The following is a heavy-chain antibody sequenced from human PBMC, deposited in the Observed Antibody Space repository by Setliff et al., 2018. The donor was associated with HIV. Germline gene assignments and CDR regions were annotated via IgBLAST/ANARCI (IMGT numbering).Heavy chain of an antibody. Sequence: SGGSLRLSCAASGFSFRNYAMSWVRQAPGKGLEGVSVISGSAGSTYYADSVKGRFTISGDNSKNTLYLQMNSLRAEDTAVYYCAKPYRGSVVRDQGYMDVWGKGTTVTVSS. J-gene: IGHJ6*03. CDR3: AKPYRGSVVRDQGYMDV. V-gene: IGHV3-23*01. D-gene: IGHD3-10*01. CDR2: ISGSAGST. CDR1: GFSFRNYA.